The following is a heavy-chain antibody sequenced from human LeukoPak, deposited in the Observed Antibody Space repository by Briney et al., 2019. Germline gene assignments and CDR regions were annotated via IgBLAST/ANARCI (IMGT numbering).Heavy chain of an antibody. CDR3: AKGQPNSSFYYFDS. CDR2: ITGSGGTT. V-gene: IGHV3-23*01. D-gene: IGHD2/OR15-2a*01. J-gene: IGHJ4*02. Sequence: GGSLRLSCAASGFTFSNYAMNWVRQAPGKGLEWVSVITGSGGTTYYAASVKGRFTISRDNSKNTLYLQMNSLRAEDAAVYYCAKGQPNSSFYYFDSWGQGTLVTVSS. CDR1: GFTFSNYA.